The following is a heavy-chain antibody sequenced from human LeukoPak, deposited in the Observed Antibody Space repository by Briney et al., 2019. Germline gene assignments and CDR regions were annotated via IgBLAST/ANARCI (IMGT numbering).Heavy chain of an antibody. CDR2: IYYSGST. CDR1: GGSISSYY. J-gene: IGHJ4*02. Sequence: PSETLSLTCTVAGGSISSYYWSWIRQPPGKGLEWIGYIYYSGSTTYNPSLKSRVTISVDTSKNQCSLKLSSVTAADTAVYYCARRNWFDYWGQGTPVTVSS. D-gene: IGHD1-1*01. V-gene: IGHV4-59*08. CDR3: ARRNWFDY.